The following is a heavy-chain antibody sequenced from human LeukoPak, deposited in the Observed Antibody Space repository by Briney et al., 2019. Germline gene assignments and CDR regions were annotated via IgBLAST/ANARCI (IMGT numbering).Heavy chain of an antibody. Sequence: ASVKVSCKASGYTFTGYYMHWVRQAPGQGLEWMGWINPNSGGTNYAQKFQGRVTMTRDTSISTAYMELSSLRSEDTAVYYCATQRDSSGYHDAFDIWGQGTMVTVSS. CDR1: GYTFTGYY. D-gene: IGHD3-22*01. V-gene: IGHV1-2*02. CDR2: INPNSGGT. J-gene: IGHJ3*02. CDR3: ATQRDSSGYHDAFDI.